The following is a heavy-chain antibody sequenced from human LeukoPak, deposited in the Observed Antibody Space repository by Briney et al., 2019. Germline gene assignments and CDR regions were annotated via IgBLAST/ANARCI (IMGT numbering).Heavy chain of an antibody. CDR3: TRGVYSSSTYNFDY. CDR2: IRTKAYGGTT. CDR1: RFTFGDYA. D-gene: IGHD6-13*01. Sequence: GGSLRLSCTASRFTFGDYAMSWFRQAPGRGLEWVGFIRTKAYGGTTEFAASVKGRFTISRDDSKSIAYLQMNSLKTEDTAVYYCTRGVYSSSTYNFDYWGQGTLVTVSS. V-gene: IGHV3-49*03. J-gene: IGHJ4*02.